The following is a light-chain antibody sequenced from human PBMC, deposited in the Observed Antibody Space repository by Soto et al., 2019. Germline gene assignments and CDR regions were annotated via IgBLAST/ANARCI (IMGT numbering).Light chain of an antibody. Sequence: SYELTHPPSVSVAPGKTARITCGGNNIGIKSVHWYQQRPGQAPVLVIYYDSDRPSGIPERFSGSNSENTATLTISRVEAGDEADYYCQVWDSNINHLVFGGGTKVTVL. CDR3: QVWDSNINHLV. CDR1: NIGIKS. J-gene: IGLJ2*01. CDR2: YDS. V-gene: IGLV3-21*04.